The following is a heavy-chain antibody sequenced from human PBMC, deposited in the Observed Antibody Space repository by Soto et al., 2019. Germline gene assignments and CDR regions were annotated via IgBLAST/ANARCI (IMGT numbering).Heavy chain of an antibody. CDR2: ISSSSSYI. CDR3: ASDPPRNAYCGGDCYTYYYYGMDV. V-gene: IGHV3-21*01. CDR1: GFTFSSYS. D-gene: IGHD2-21*02. Sequence: GGSLRLSCAASGFTFSSYSMNWVRQAPGKGLEWVSSISSSSSYIYYADSVKGRFTISRDNAKNSLYLQMNSLRAEDTAVYYCASDPPRNAYCGGDCYTYYYYGMDVWGQGTTVTVSS. J-gene: IGHJ6*02.